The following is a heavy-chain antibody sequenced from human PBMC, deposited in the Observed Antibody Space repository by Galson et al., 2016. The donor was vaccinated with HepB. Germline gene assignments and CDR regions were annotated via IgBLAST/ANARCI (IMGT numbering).Heavy chain of an antibody. J-gene: IGHJ4*02. Sequence: SLRLSCAASGIPFSNYWMHWVRQAPGKGLVWVSRINIDGGSTKYADSVKGRFTISRDNAKNMLYLQMNSLRVEDTAVYFCASGYFYTYLGDYWGQGTLVTVSS. CDR2: INIDGGST. CDR1: GIPFSNYW. D-gene: IGHD2-15*01. CDR3: ASGYFYTYLGDY. V-gene: IGHV3-74*01.